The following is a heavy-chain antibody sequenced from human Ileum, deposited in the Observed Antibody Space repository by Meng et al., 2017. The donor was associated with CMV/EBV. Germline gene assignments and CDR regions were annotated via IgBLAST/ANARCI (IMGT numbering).Heavy chain of an antibody. CDR3: ARGPLPYYEYVWESYRYTGRPLGY. D-gene: IGHD3-16*02. J-gene: IGHJ4*02. V-gene: IGHV1-18*01. Sequence: ASVKVSCKASGYTFTSYGISWVRQAPGQGLEWMGWISAYNGNTNYAQKLQGRVTMTTDTSTSTAYMEVRSLRSDDTAVYYCARGPLPYYEYVWESYRYTGRPLGYWGQGTLVTVSS. CDR1: GYTFTSYG. CDR2: ISAYNGNT.